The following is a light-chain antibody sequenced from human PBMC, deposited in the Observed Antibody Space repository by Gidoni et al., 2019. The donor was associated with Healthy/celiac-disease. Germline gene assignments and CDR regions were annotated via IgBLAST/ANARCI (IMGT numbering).Light chain of an antibody. CDR3: QQSYSTPGWT. CDR1: QSISSY. Sequence: DIQMTQSPSSLSASVGDRVTITCRASQSISSYLNWYQQKPGKAPKLLIYAASSLQSGVQSRFSGSGSGTDFTLTISSLQPEDFATYYCQQSYSTPGWTFGQGTKVEIK. CDR2: AAS. J-gene: IGKJ1*01. V-gene: IGKV1-39*01.